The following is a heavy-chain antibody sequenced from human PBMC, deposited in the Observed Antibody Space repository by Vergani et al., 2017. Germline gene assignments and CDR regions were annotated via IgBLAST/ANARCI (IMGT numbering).Heavy chain of an antibody. Sequence: QLQLQESGSGLVKPSQTLSLTCAVSGGSISSGGYSWSWIRQPPGKGLEWIGYIYHSGSTYYNPSLKSRVTISVDRSKNQFSLKLSSVTAADTAGYYCARVRRGLVPAAFDYWGQGTLVTVSS. D-gene: IGHD2-2*01. J-gene: IGHJ4*02. V-gene: IGHV4-30-2*01. CDR3: ARVRRGLVPAAFDY. CDR2: IYHSGST. CDR1: GGSISSGGYS.